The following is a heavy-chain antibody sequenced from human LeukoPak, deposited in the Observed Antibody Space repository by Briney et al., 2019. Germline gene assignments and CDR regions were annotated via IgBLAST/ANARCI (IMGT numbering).Heavy chain of an antibody. J-gene: IGHJ4*02. CDR3: VRDPGELIVATTFDN. Sequence: ASVKVSCETSGYDFISYGFSWVRQAPGQGLEWMGWISASNGNTKYSQKFQGRVTMTTDSSTNTAYMDQRSLRFDDTAVYYCVRDPGELIVATTFDNWGQGTLVTVSS. D-gene: IGHD5-12*01. CDR1: GYDFISYG. CDR2: ISASNGNT. V-gene: IGHV1-18*01.